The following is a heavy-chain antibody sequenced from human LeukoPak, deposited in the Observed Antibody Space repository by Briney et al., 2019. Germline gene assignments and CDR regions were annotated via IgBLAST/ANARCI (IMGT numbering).Heavy chain of an antibody. CDR2: IRYDGSNK. CDR1: GFTFSSYG. D-gene: IGHD3-3*01. J-gene: IGHJ6*03. CDR3: AKDAKDIRFLEWLLITGSGTGSNNYYYMDV. Sequence: GGSLRLSCAASGFTFSSYGMHWIRQAPGKGLEWVAFIRYDGSNKYYADSVKGRFTISRDNSKNTLYLQMNSLRAEDTAVYYCAKDAKDIRFLEWLLITGSGTGSNNYYYMDVWGKGTTVTVSS. V-gene: IGHV3-30*02.